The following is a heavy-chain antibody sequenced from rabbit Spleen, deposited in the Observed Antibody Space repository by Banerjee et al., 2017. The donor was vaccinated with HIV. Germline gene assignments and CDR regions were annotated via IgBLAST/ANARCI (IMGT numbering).Heavy chain of an antibody. V-gene: IGHV1S45*01. CDR1: GFTFSSGYD. CDR3: ARDAGTSFSTYGMDL. CDR2: IYAGSSTST. J-gene: IGHJ6*01. Sequence: QEQLEESAGGLVQPGGSLKLSCKASGFTFSSGYDMCWVRQAPGKGLEWIGCIYAGSSTSTYSATWAKGRFTLSKTSSTTVTLQMTSLTAADTATYFCARDAGTSFSTYGMDLWGQGTLVTVS. D-gene: IGHD8-1*01.